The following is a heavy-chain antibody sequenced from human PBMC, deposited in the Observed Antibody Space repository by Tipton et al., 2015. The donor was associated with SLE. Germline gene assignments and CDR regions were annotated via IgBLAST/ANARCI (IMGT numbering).Heavy chain of an antibody. CDR2: ISAYNGNT. J-gene: IGHJ6*03. D-gene: IGHD5-24*01. V-gene: IGHV1-18*01. CDR3: ARGPVGDGYNYYYYYYMDV. CDR1: GYTFTSYG. Sequence: QLVQSGAEVKKPGASVKVSCKASGYTFTSYGIGWVRQAPGQGLEWMGWISAYNGNTNYAQKLQGRVTMTTDTSTSTAYMELRSLRSDDTAVYYCARGPVGDGYNYYYYYYMDVWGKGTTVTVSS.